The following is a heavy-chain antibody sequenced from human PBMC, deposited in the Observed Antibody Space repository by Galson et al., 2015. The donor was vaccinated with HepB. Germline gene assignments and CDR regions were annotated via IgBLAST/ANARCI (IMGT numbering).Heavy chain of an antibody. CDR1: GYNFPGYY. V-gene: IGHV1-2*02. CDR3: ARIVLKSIFGDVTPWYFGY. Sequence: SVKVSCRASGYNFPGYYMGWVRQAPGQGLEWMGWINPNSGDTFYAQKFQGRVIMTRDTSISTAYMELSRLRSDDSAIYYCARIVLKSIFGDVTPWYFGYWGQGTLVAVSS. CDR2: INPNSGDT. J-gene: IGHJ4*02. D-gene: IGHD3-3*01.